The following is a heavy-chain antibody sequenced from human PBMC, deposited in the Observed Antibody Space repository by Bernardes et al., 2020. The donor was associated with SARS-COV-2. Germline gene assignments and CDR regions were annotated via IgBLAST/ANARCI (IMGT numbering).Heavy chain of an antibody. V-gene: IGHV4-34*01. CDR2: INHSGST. CDR1: GGSFSGYY. Sequence: SETLSLTCAVYGGSFSGYYWSWIRQPPGKGLEWIGEINHSGSTNYNPSLKSRVTISIDTSKNQFSLKLSSVTAADTAVYYCASRINMGTPSPDQNNWFDPWGQGTLVTVSS. D-gene: IGHD3-3*02. CDR3: ASRINMGTPSPDQNNWFDP. J-gene: IGHJ5*02.